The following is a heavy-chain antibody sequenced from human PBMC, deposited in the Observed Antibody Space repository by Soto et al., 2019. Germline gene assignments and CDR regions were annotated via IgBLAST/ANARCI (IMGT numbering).Heavy chain of an antibody. CDR1: GGTFSSYA. CDR2: IIPIFGTA. J-gene: IGHJ6*02. D-gene: IGHD3-9*01. V-gene: IGHV1-69*06. Sequence: QVQLVQSGAEVKKPGSSVKVSCKASGGTFSSYAISWVRQAPGQGLEWMGGIIPIFGTANYAQKFQGRVTLNADNSTSTAYMELSSLRSEDTAVYYCARADGHYDILTGYRIPYGMEVWGQGTTVTVSS. CDR3: ARADGHYDILTGYRIPYGMEV.